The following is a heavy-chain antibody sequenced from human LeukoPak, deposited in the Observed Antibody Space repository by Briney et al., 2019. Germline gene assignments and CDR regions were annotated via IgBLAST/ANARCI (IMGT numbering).Heavy chain of an antibody. J-gene: IGHJ4*02. CDR1: GYTFTGHY. Sequence: SVKVSCKASGYTFTGHYMHWVRQAPGQGPEWMGWINPNSGVTDYAQKFQGRVTMTSDTSITTAYMELSRLRYDDTAVYYCARDYATVVGTDYWGQGTLVTVSS. CDR2: INPNSGVT. D-gene: IGHD2-15*01. CDR3: ARDYATVVGTDY. V-gene: IGHV1-2*02.